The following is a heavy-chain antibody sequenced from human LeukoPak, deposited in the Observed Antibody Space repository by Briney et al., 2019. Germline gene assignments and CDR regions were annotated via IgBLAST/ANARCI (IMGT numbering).Heavy chain of an antibody. CDR1: GGSISSSSYY. CDR2: IYYSGST. J-gene: IGHJ6*03. Sequence: PSETLSLTCTVSGGSISSSSYYWGWIRQPPGKGLEWIGSIYYSGSTYYNPSLKSRVTIPVDTSKNQFSLKLSSVTAADTAVYYCASVLRYFDWPHMDVWGKGTTVTVSS. D-gene: IGHD3-9*01. CDR3: ASVLRYFDWPHMDV. V-gene: IGHV4-39*07.